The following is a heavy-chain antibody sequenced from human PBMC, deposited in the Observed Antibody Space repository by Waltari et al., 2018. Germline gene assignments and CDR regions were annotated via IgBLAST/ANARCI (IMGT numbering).Heavy chain of an antibody. V-gene: IGHV4-4*07. D-gene: IGHD4-4*01. CDR2: IHSNGGT. CDR1: GGSIGSYY. J-gene: IGHJ4*02. Sequence: QVQLQESGPGLVKPAETLSLTCSVSGGSIGSYYWSWIRRPAGRGLEWIGRIHSNGGTNYNPALKSRVTMSVDTSRNQISLRLTSVAAADTAVYYCATYRNRIFDYWGQGTLVAVSS. CDR3: ATYRNRIFDY.